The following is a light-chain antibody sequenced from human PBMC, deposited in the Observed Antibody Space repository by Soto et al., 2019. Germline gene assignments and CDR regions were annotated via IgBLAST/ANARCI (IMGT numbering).Light chain of an antibody. V-gene: IGKV3-20*01. Sequence: EIVLTQSPGTLSLSPGERATLSCRASQSVSSTYLAWYQQRPGQAPRLLIYGASSRATGISDRFSGSGSGADFTLTIRRLEPEDFAVYYCQHYGSTPLTVGPGTKVDIK. CDR2: GAS. CDR3: QHYGSTPLT. J-gene: IGKJ3*01. CDR1: QSVSSTY.